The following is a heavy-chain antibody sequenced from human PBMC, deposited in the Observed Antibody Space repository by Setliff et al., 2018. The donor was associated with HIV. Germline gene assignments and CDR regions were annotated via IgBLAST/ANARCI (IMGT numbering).Heavy chain of an antibody. D-gene: IGHD5-12*01. J-gene: IGHJ3*01. CDR1: GGSISSGSYY. V-gene: IGHV4-39*07. CDR2: FYLTEST. CDR3: ARLWLRGPPT. Sequence: PSETLSLTCTVSGGSISSGSYYWGWIRQPPGKGLEWIGSFYLTESTNYNPTLKSRVTISGDTSRNQFSLKLSSVTAADTAVYYCARLWLRGPPTWGQGTMVTVSS.